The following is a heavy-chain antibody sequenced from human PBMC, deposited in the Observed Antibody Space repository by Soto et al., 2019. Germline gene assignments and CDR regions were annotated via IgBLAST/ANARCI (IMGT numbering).Heavy chain of an antibody. Sequence: GASVKVSCKVSGYTLTELSMHWLRQSPGKGLEWMGGFDPEDGETIYAQKFQGRVTMTEDTSTDTAYMELSSLRSEDTAVYYCATQLRQKGPGSGWYTYYYYYYGMDVWGQGTTVTVSS. V-gene: IGHV1-24*01. CDR2: FDPEDGET. D-gene: IGHD6-19*01. J-gene: IGHJ6*02. CDR3: ATQLRQKGPGSGWYTYYYYYYGMDV. CDR1: GYTLTELS.